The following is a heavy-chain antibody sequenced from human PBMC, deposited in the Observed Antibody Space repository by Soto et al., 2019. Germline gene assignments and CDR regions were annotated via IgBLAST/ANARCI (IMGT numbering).Heavy chain of an antibody. D-gene: IGHD6-13*01. J-gene: IGHJ3*02. Sequence: SVTLSLTSSVCNAYIRSSYWSSTRQPPGKGLEWIGYIYYSGSTNYNPSLKSRVTISVDTSKNQFSLKLSSVTAADTAVYYCARQSGSSWIVGPFDTLGQGTMVT. V-gene: IGHV4-59*08. CDR1: NAYIRSSY. CDR2: IYYSGST. CDR3: ARQSGSSWIVGPFDT.